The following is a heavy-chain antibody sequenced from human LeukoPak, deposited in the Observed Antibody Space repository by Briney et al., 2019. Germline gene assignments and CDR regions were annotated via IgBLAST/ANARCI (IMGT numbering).Heavy chain of an antibody. CDR3: ARYYYDSSGYWD. V-gene: IGHV1-69*05. CDR1: GGTFISYA. Sequence: SVKVSCKASGGTFISYAISWVRQAPGEGVEWMGRIIPIFGTANYAQKFQGRVTITTDESTSTAYMELSSLRSEDTAVYYCARYYYDSSGYWDWGQGTLVTVSS. J-gene: IGHJ4*02. D-gene: IGHD3-22*01. CDR2: IIPIFGTA.